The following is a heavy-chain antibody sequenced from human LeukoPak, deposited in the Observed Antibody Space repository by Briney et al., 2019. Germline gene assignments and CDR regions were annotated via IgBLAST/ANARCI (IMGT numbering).Heavy chain of an antibody. V-gene: IGHV3-33*05. CDR2: IANDGSRK. D-gene: IGHD5-18*01. CDR3: VKWGGYFYGYPPSDYFFDH. CDR1: GFTFSSYG. J-gene: IGHJ4*02. Sequence: GGSLRLSCATSGFTFSSYGMHWIRQAPGKGLEWVAVIANDGSRKHYVESAKGRFTISRDNSKDTLYLQMNSLRVEDTAVYYCVKWGGYFYGYPPSDYFFDHWGQGTLVTVSS.